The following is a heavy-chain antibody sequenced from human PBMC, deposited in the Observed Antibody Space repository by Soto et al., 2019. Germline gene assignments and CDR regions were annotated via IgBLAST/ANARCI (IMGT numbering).Heavy chain of an antibody. CDR1: GYTFTSYG. CDR2: ISAYNGNT. CDR3: ARGGGLYYYDSSGYYPIPIDY. Sequence: ASVKVSCKASGYTFTSYGISWVRQAPGQGLEWMGWISAYNGNTNYAQKLQGRVTMTTDTSTSTAYMGLRSLRSDDTAVYYCARGGGLYYYDSSGYYPIPIDYWGQGTLVTVSS. J-gene: IGHJ4*02. V-gene: IGHV1-18*04. D-gene: IGHD3-22*01.